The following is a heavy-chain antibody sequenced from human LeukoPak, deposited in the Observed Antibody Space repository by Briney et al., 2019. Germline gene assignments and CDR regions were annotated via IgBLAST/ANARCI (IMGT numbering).Heavy chain of an antibody. D-gene: IGHD3-22*01. CDR1: GGSISSYY. V-gene: IGHV4-4*07. Sequence: PSETLSLTCTVSGGSISSYYWSWIRQPAGKGLEWIGRIYTTGSTNYNPSLKSRVAMSIDTSKKQFSLKLTSVTAADTAVYYCARGKYYYDSSSSYRYFDPWGQGTLVTASS. J-gene: IGHJ5*02. CDR2: IYTTGST. CDR3: ARGKYYYDSSSSYRYFDP.